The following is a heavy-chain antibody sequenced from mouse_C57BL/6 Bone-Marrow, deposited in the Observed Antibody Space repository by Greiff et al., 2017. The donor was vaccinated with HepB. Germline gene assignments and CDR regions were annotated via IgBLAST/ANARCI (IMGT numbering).Heavy chain of an antibody. V-gene: IGHV2-4*01. D-gene: IGHD1-1*01. CDR3: AKKGATVVARDAMDY. CDR1: GFSLTSYG. CDR2: IWSGGST. J-gene: IGHJ4*01. Sequence: VQLKESGPGLVQPSQSLSITCTVSGFSLTSYGVHWVRQPPGKGLEWLGVIWSGGSTDYNAAFISRLSISKDNSKSQVFFKMNSLQADDTAIYYCAKKGATVVARDAMDYWGQGTSVTVSS.